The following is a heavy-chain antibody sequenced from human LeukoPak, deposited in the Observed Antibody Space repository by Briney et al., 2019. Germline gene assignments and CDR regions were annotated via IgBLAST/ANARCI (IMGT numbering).Heavy chain of an antibody. D-gene: IGHD1-14*01. V-gene: IGHV3-23*01. CDR3: ARTYLFLDSNGFDC. J-gene: IGHJ4*02. Sequence: GGSLRLSCAASAFSFTRYAMSWVRQAPGEGLEWVSTISDSGIRTFYADSVKGRFTISRDNSKNTLYLQMSSLRAEDTAVYYCARTYLFLDSNGFDCWGQGTLVTVSS. CDR2: ISDSGIRT. CDR1: AFSFTRYA.